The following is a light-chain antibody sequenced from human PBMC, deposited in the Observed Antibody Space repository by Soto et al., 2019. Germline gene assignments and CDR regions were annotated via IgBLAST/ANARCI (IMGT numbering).Light chain of an antibody. J-gene: IGKJ5*01. CDR1: ERISRS. CDR2: XAS. Sequence: LTQAAATLPFPPWTSVTLSCPAHERISRSLAWYQQRPGQPPRIPLYXASFRATGIPERFSGSGSGTDFTLSISSLEPEDFAVYDCQLSQQRSSWPPIAFGQGTRLEIK. V-gene: IGKV3-11*01. CDR3: QLSQQRSSWPPIA.